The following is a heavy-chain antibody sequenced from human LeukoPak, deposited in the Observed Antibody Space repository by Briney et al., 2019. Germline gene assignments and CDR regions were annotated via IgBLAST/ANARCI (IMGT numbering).Heavy chain of an antibody. CDR1: GFNFKNYA. CDR3: TRSAYCTGGTCYSKTFDY. V-gene: IGHV3-30*02. J-gene: IGHJ4*02. CDR2: IRFDGSHK. Sequence: GGSLRLFCAASGFNFKNYAMHWLRQAPGKEPEWVALIRFDGSHKYYADSVKGRFTISRDNSRDTLSLQMSSLRVEDTAVYYCTRSAYCTGGTCYSKTFDYWGQGTLVTVSS. D-gene: IGHD2-15*01.